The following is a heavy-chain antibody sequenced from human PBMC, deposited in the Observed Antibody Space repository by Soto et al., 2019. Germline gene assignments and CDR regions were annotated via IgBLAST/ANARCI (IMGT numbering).Heavy chain of an antibody. CDR1: GFTFSSYG. CDR2: IWYDGSNK. Sequence: QVQLVESGGGVVQPGRSLRLSCAASGFTFSSYGMHWVRQSPGKGLEWVAVIWYDGSNKYYADSVKGRFTISRDNCKNTLYLHMNSLSAEDTAVYYVASLSATVPTGDYWGQGSLVTVSS. D-gene: IGHD4-17*01. J-gene: IGHJ4*02. V-gene: IGHV3-33*01. CDR3: ASLSATVPTGDY.